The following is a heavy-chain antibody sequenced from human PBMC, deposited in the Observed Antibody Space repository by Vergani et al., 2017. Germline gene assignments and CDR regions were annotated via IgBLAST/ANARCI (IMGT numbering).Heavy chain of an antibody. CDR2: IWYDGSNK. D-gene: IGHD6-6*01. J-gene: IGHJ6*02. V-gene: IGHV3-33*06. Sequence: QVQLVESGGGVVQPGRSLRLSCAASGFTFSSYGMHWVRQAPGKGLEWVAVIWYDGSNKYYADSVKGRFTISRDNSKNTLYLQMNSLRAEDTAVYSCAKVGRGSIATPYYYYGMDVWGQGTTVTVSS. CDR3: AKVGRGSIATPYYYYGMDV. CDR1: GFTFSSYG.